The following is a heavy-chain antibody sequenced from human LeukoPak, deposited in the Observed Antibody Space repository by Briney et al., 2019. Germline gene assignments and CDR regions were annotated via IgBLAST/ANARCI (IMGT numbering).Heavy chain of an antibody. J-gene: IGHJ6*03. CDR3: ARGPHTSDGSGFYYYYMDV. Sequence: GSSVKVSCKTSGDTLNNYAINWVRQAPGQGPEWMGRIVPMFNTATYAPKFQGRLTITADISTSTVYMELRSLTSEDTAVYYCARGPHTSDGSGFYYYYMDVWGKGTTVTVSS. CDR1: GDTLNNYA. V-gene: IGHV1-69*06. D-gene: IGHD2-2*01. CDR2: IVPMFNTA.